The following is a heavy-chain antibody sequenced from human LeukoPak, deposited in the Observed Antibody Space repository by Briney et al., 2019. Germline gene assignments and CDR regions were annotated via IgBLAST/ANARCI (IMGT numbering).Heavy chain of an antibody. D-gene: IGHD2-2*01. V-gene: IGHV3-48*04. CDR1: GFTFSTYS. Sequence: GGSLRLSCAASGFTFSTYSMDWVRQAPGKGLEWVSYISSSTSTIYYADSVKGRFTISRDNAKNSLYLQMNSLRAEDTAVYYCARDHVPAAARCFDYWGQGTLVTVSS. CDR2: ISSSTSTI. CDR3: ARDHVPAAARCFDY. J-gene: IGHJ4*02.